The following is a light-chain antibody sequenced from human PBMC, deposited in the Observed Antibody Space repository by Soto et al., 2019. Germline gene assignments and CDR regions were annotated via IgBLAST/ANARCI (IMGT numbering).Light chain of an antibody. CDR1: QSVSNNY. Sequence: EIVLTQSPGTLSLSPGERATLSCRASQSVSNNYLAWYQQKPGQAPRLLIYGASKRATGIPDRFSGSGSGTDFTLTISRLEPEDFAVYYCQQRSNWPPITFGQGKRLESK. CDR3: QQRSNWPPIT. J-gene: IGKJ5*01. V-gene: IGKV3D-20*02. CDR2: GAS.